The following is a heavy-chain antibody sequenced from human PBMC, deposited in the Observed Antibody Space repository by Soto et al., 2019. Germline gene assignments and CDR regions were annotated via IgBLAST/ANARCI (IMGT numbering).Heavy chain of an antibody. CDR3: ARDLTDSIAAVDAFDI. J-gene: IGHJ3*02. CDR1: GFTFISYW. CDR2: IKQDGSEK. D-gene: IGHD6-13*01. V-gene: IGHV3-7*05. Sequence: GGSLRLSCAASGFTFISYWMSWVRQAPGKGLEWVANIKQDGSEKYYVDSVKGRFTISRDNAKNSLYLQMNSLRAEDTAVYYCARDLTDSIAAVDAFDIWGQGTMVTVSS.